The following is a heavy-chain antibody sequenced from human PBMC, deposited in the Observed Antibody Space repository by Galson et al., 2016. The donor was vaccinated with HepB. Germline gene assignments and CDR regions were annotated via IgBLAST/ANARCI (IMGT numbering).Heavy chain of an antibody. J-gene: IGHJ6*04. Sequence: SLRLSCAVSGFTASHDYMNWVRQAPGKELEWVAVIYSGGDTFYADSVKGRLTISRDNSKNTVYLHMSSRRGEETAIYYCVRDPGLRNGMGGWGKGTTVIVSS. CDR1: GFTASHDY. CDR2: IYSGGDT. D-gene: IGHD4-17*01. CDR3: VRDPGLRNGMGG. V-gene: IGHV3-66*02.